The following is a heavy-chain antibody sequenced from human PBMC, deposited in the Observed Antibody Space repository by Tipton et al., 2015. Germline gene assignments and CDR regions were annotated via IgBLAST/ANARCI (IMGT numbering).Heavy chain of an antibody. CDR3: ARVGSGSYWGYFDY. Sequence: TLSLTCTVSGGSVSSGSYYWGWIRQPPGKGLEWIGSISHSGNTYYNPSLKSRVTMSRDTSKNQFSLKLTSVTAADTAVYYCARVGSGSYWGYFDYWGQGTMVTVSS. CDR2: ISHSGNT. CDR1: GGSVSSGSYY. V-gene: IGHV4-39*07. J-gene: IGHJ4*02. D-gene: IGHD2-21*01.